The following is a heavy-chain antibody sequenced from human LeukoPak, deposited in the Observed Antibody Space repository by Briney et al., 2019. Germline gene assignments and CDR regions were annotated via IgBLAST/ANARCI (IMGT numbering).Heavy chain of an antibody. D-gene: IGHD3-10*01. Sequence: GGSLRLSCAASGFPFTIYAMSWVRQAPGKGLEWVSSIGGSSTYYADFVKGRFTISRDTSKNTMFLQVNSLRAEDTAIYYCAKYRGFGDSYDSWGQGTLVTVSS. J-gene: IGHJ4*02. CDR3: AKYRGFGDSYDS. CDR2: IGGSST. CDR1: GFPFTIYA. V-gene: IGHV3-23*01.